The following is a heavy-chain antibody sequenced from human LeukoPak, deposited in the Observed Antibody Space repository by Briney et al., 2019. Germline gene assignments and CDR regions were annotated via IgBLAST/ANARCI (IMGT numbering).Heavy chain of an antibody. CDR1: GGSVSFTTYY. V-gene: IGHV4-39*01. Sequence: SETLSRTGTGSGGSVSFTTYYWAWIRQPPGKGLEWIGSISGSTSDNPSLKSRVTISVDKSKNQFSLRLSSLTAADTAVYYCARHSRSPNWFDSWGQGTLVTVSS. J-gene: IGHJ5*01. CDR3: ARHSRSPNWFDS. CDR2: ISGST.